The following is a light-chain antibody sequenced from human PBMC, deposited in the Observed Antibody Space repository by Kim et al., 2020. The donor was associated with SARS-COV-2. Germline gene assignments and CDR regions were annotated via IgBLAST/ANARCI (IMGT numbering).Light chain of an antibody. CDR1: HSVTRNY. J-gene: IGKJ4*01. Sequence: SPGGRATLSCRASHSVTRNYLAWYQQRPGQSPRLLIFGASTRATDIPDRFSASGSGTDFSLSISRLELEDFAVYFCQQYASSPLTFGGGTKVDIK. CDR3: QQYASSPLT. V-gene: IGKV3-20*01. CDR2: GAS.